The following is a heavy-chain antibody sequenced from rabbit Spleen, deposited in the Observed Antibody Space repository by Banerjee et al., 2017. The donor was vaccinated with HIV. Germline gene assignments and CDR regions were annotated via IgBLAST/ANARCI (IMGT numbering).Heavy chain of an antibody. Sequence: QEQLEESGGDLVKPEGSLTLTCTASGFSFSSSYWICWVRQAPGKGLEWIACISAGGSNSTYYASWAKGRFTISKSSSTTVTLQMTSLTAADTATYFCARSYDGYGYSFNLWGPGTLVTVS. CDR1: GFSFSSSYW. CDR3: ARSYDGYGYSFNL. D-gene: IGHD6-1*01. V-gene: IGHV1S45*01. J-gene: IGHJ4*01. CDR2: ISAGGSNST.